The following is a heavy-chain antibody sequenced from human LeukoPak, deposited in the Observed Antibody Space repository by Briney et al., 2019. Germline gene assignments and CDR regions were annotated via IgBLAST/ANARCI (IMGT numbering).Heavy chain of an antibody. CDR2: ISSNSTYI. CDR1: GFTFSTYS. CDR3: GRISSTYAFDI. D-gene: IGHD2-2*01. J-gene: IGHJ3*02. Sequence: PGGSLRLSCAASGFTFSTYSMNWVRQAPGKGLEWVSSISSNSTYIYYADSVKGRFTISRDNAKNSLYLQMNSLRAEDTAVYYCGRISSTYAFDIWAQGTMVTVSS. V-gene: IGHV3-21*01.